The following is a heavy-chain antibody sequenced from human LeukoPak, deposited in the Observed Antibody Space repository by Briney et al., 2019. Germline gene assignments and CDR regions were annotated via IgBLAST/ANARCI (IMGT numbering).Heavy chain of an antibody. CDR1: GFTFSSYG. J-gene: IGHJ4*02. CDR3: AREEEELGPYTGVDY. CDR2: IWYDGSNK. Sequence: GGSLRLSCAASGFTFSSYGMHWVRQAPGKGLEWVAVIWYDGSNKYYADSVKGRFTISRDNSKNTLYLQMNSLRAEDTAVYYCAREEEELGPYTGVDYWGQGTLVTVSS. V-gene: IGHV3-33*01. D-gene: IGHD7-27*01.